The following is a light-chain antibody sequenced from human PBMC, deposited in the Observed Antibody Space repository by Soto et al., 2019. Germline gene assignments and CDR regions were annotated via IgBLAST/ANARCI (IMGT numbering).Light chain of an antibody. CDR3: QQYKPPWT. CDR1: QSVSSY. V-gene: IGKV3-11*01. CDR2: DAS. J-gene: IGKJ1*01. Sequence: EVVLTQSPATLSLSPGGRATLSCRASQSVSSYFAWYQQKPGQAPRLLIYDASNRATGIPARFSGSGSGTEFTLTISSLQSEDFAVYYCQQYKPPWTFGQGTKVDIK.